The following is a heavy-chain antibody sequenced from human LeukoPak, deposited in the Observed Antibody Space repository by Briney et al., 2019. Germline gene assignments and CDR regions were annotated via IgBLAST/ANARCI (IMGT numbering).Heavy chain of an antibody. J-gene: IGHJ4*02. CDR1: GFTFDHYA. Sequence: GGSLRLSCAASGFTFDHYAMHWVRQAPGKGLEWVSGISWDSVHIRYADSVKGRFTIYRDNAKNSLYLQMNSLRAEDTALYYCVKEATAKYYFDYWGQGTLVTV. V-gene: IGHV3-9*01. CDR2: ISWDSVHI. D-gene: IGHD2-21*02. CDR3: VKEATAKYYFDY.